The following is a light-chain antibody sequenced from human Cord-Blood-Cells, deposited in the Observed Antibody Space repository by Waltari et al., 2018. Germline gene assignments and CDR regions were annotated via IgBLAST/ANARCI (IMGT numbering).Light chain of an antibody. CDR1: NIGSKS. CDR3: QVWDSSSDHWV. Sequence: SYVLTQPPPVSVAPGKTARITCGGNNIGSKSVHWYQQKPGQAPVLVIYYESDRPSGIPERFSGSNSGNTATLTISRVEAGDEADYYCQVWDSSSDHWVFGGGTKLTVL. CDR2: YES. V-gene: IGLV3-21*04. J-gene: IGLJ3*02.